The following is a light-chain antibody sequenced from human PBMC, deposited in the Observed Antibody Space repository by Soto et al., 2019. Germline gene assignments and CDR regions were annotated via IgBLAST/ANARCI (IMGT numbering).Light chain of an antibody. CDR2: DVS. CDR1: SSDVGGYNY. CDR3: TSYTSTNTLV. Sequence: QSVLTQPASVSGSPGQSITISCTGTSSDVGGYNYVSWYQQHPGKAPKLMIYDVSNRPSGVSNRFSGSKSGNTASLTISGLQAEDETDYYCTSYTSTNTLVFSGGTKLTVL. V-gene: IGLV2-14*01. J-gene: IGLJ2*01.